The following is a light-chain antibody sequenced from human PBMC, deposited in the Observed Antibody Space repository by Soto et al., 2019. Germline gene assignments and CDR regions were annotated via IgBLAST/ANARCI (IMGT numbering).Light chain of an antibody. CDR3: QQYNNWPPIT. CDR2: GAS. J-gene: IGKJ5*01. V-gene: IGKV3D-15*01. Sequence: ELVMTQSPAALSVSPGERATLSCRASQSVSSKLAWYQPKPGQAPRLLIYGASTRATGIPARFSGSGSGTEFTLSISSLQSEDSAVYYCQQYNNWPPITFGQGTRLEIK. CDR1: QSVSSK.